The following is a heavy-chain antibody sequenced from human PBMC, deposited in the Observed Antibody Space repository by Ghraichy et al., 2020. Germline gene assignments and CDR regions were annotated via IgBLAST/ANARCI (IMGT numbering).Heavy chain of an antibody. Sequence: SQTLSLTCTVSGGSISSGSYYWSWIRQPAGKGLEWIGRIYTSGSTNYNPSLKSRVTISVDTSKNQFSLKLSSVTAADTAVYFCARDFATRGRGYSYGSGSYFDYWGQGPLVTVSS. CDR1: GGSISSGSYY. CDR3: ARDFATRGRGYSYGSGSYFDY. J-gene: IGHJ4*02. V-gene: IGHV4-61*02. D-gene: IGHD5-18*01. CDR2: IYTSGST.